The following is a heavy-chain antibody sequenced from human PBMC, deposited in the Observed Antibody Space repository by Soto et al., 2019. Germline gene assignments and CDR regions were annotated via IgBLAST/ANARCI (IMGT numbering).Heavy chain of an antibody. V-gene: IGHV3-23*01. Sequence: GGSLRLSCASSGVTFSSYAMNLVRQATGKGLECVSAISGSGGRTYYGDSVKGRFTISRDNSKNTLYLQMNSLRAEDTAVYYCAKDRSSSTIDAFDIWGQGTMVTVSS. CDR2: ISGSGGRT. J-gene: IGHJ3*02. D-gene: IGHD2-2*01. CDR3: AKDRSSSTIDAFDI. CDR1: GVTFSSYA.